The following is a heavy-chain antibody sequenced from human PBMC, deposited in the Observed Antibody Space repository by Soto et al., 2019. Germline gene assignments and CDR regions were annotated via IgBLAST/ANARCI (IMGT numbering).Heavy chain of an antibody. J-gene: IGHJ4*02. CDR2: ISTDGSRT. D-gene: IGHD3-3*01. CDR1: GFTFSSHW. Sequence: GGSLRLSCSVSGFTFSSHWMHWVRQAPGKGLVWVSRISTDGSRTTYADSVKGRFTISRDNSKNTLYLQMNSLRAEDTAVYYCARAGSLLRFLDHFDYWGQGTLVPVSS. CDR3: ARAGSLLRFLDHFDY. V-gene: IGHV3-74*01.